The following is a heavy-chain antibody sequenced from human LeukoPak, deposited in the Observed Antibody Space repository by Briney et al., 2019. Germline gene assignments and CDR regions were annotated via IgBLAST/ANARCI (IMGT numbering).Heavy chain of an antibody. V-gene: IGHV3-48*03. CDR3: AREGQYYDFWSGYQPTGWFDP. Sequence: PGGSLRLSCAASGFTFSSYEMNWVRQAPGKGLEWVSYISSSGSTIYYADSVKGRFTISRDNAKTSLYLQMNSLRAEDTAVYYCAREGQYYDFWSGYQPTGWFDPWGQGTLVTVSS. CDR1: GFTFSSYE. CDR2: ISSSGSTI. D-gene: IGHD3-3*01. J-gene: IGHJ5*02.